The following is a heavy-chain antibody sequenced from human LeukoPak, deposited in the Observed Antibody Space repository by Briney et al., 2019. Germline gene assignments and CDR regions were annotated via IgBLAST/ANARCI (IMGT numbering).Heavy chain of an antibody. CDR2: IYYSGST. CDR1: GGSISNYY. V-gene: IGHV4-59*01. J-gene: IGHJ4*02. Sequence: SETLSLTCTVSGGSISNYYWSWIRQPPGKGLEWIGYIYYSGSTNYNPSLKSRVTISVDTSKNQFSLKLSSVTAADTAVYYCARDKGLKDWGQGTLVTVSS. CDR3: ARDKGLKD.